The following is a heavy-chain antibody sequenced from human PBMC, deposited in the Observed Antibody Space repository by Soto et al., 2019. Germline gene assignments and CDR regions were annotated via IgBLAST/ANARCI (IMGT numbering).Heavy chain of an antibody. CDR3: ARTAPARGGWAYYYYMDV. Sequence: SETLSLTCTVSGGSISSGGYYWSWIRQHPGKGLEWIGYIYYSGSTYYNPSLKSRVTISVDTSKNQFSLKLSSVTAADTAVYYCARTAPARGGWAYYYYMDVWGKGTTVTVSS. J-gene: IGHJ6*03. D-gene: IGHD6-19*01. CDR2: IYYSGST. CDR1: GGSISSGGYY. V-gene: IGHV4-31*03.